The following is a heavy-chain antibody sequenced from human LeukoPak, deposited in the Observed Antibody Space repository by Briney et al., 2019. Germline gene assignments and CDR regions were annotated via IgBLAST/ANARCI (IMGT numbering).Heavy chain of an antibody. D-gene: IGHD1-26*01. CDR2: ISSSGSTI. CDR3: ATIPRVGATHDAFDI. Sequence: GGSLRLSCAASGFTFSDYYMSWIRQARGKGLEGGSYISSSGSTIYYADSVKGRFTISRDNAKNSLYLQMNSLRAEDTAVYYCATIPRVGATHDAFDIWGQGTMVTVSS. CDR1: GFTFSDYY. V-gene: IGHV3-11*01. J-gene: IGHJ3*02.